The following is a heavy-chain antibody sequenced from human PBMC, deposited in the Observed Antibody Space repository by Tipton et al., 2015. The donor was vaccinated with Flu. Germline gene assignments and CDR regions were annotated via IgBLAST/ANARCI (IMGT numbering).Heavy chain of an antibody. Sequence: TLSLTCTVSGASISNSRYYWSWIRQPPGKGLEWIGYIYSSGSTNYSPSLKSRVTISVDTSKNQFSLKVSSVTAADTAVYYCARHSSSARGWFDPWDQGTLVTVSS. D-gene: IGHD1-26*01. CDR1: GASISNSRYY. J-gene: IGHJ5*02. CDR2: IYSSGST. V-gene: IGHV4-61*05. CDR3: ARHSSSARGWFDP.